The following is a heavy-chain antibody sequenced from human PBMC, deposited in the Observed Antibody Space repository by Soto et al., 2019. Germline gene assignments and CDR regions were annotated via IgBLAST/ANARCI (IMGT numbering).Heavy chain of an antibody. CDR1: GGSSSSTSDY. J-gene: IGHJ4*02. Sequence: PSETLSLTCTVSGGSSSSTSDYWGWIRQPPGKGLEWIGSIYSSGNTYYTPSLKSRVTISVDTSKSHLSLKLSSVTAADTAVYYCAGQSYGSRRYYYAYWGQGTLVTVSS. D-gene: IGHD5-18*01. CDR2: IYSSGNT. CDR3: AGQSYGSRRYYYAY. V-gene: IGHV4-39*01.